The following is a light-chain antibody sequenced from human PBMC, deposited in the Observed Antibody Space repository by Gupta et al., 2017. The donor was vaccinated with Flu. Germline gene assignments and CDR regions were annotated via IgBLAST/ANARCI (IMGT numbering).Light chain of an antibody. Sequence: GDRVTFTCRASQSINNWLAWYQQNPGKAPKFLIYKASTLESGVPSRFSGNGPGTEFTLTISGLQPDDFTNYYCQQYSSLPWTFGQGTKIEIK. CDR3: QQYSSLPWT. J-gene: IGKJ1*01. V-gene: IGKV1-5*03. CDR2: KAS. CDR1: QSINNW.